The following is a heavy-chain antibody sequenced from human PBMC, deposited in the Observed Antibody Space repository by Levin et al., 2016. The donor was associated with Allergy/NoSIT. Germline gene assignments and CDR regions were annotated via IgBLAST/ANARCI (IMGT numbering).Heavy chain of an antibody. Sequence: VRQAPGKGLEWVSTISGTTGGTYYADSVKGRFTISRDNSKNTLFLQMNSLRAEDTALYYCASRQRYFFDYWGQGTLVTVSS. V-gene: IGHV3-23*01. CDR2: ISGTTGGT. J-gene: IGHJ4*02. D-gene: IGHD3-9*01. CDR3: ASRQRYFFDY.